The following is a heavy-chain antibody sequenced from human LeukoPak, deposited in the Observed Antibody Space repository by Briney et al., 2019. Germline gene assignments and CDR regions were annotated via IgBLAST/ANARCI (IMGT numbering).Heavy chain of an antibody. J-gene: IGHJ6*03. D-gene: IGHD6-6*01. CDR3: ARGDLTYSSSSNVRPDYYYYYMDV. CDR1: GGSISSYY. V-gene: IGHV4-59*01. Sequence: SETLSLTCTVSGGSISSYYWSWIRQPPGKGLEWIGYIYYSGSTNYNPSLESRVTISVDTSKNQFSLKLSSVTAADTAVYYCARGDLTYSSSSNVRPDYYYYYMDVWGKGTTVTVSS. CDR2: IYYSGST.